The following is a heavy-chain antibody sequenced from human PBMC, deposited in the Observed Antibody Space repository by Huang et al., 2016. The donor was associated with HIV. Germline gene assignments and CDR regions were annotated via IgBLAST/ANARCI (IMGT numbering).Heavy chain of an antibody. CDR2: INHSGSS. J-gene: IGHJ1*01. D-gene: IGHD2-21*02. Sequence: QVRLEQWGAGLLKPSDTLSLTCAVYGGSFSVDQWTWISQYPWKGLEWIVEINHSGSSPYNPSPQTRVTIPGDMSKTQFALKMTSLTVTDTAVYFCARVLRFCRGGDCFPTHFQHWSQG. CDR1: GGSFSVDQ. V-gene: IGHV4-34*02. CDR3: ARVLRFCRGGDCFPTHFQH.